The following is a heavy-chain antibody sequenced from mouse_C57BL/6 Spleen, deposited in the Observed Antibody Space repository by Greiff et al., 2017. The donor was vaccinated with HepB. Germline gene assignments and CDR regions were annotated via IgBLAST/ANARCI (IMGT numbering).Heavy chain of an antibody. CDR2: ISDGGSYT. V-gene: IGHV5-4*01. Sequence: EVQLQESGGGLVKPGGSLKLSCAASGFTFSSYAMSWVRQTPEKRLEWVATISDGGSYTYYPDNVKGRFTISRDNAKNNLYLQMSHLKSEDTAMYYCARDRKKYGSSYGWYFDVWGTGTTVTVSS. CDR1: GFTFSSYA. CDR3: ARDRKKYGSSYGWYFDV. D-gene: IGHD1-1*01. J-gene: IGHJ1*03.